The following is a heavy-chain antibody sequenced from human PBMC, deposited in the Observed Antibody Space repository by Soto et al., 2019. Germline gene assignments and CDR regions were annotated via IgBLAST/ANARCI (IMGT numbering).Heavy chain of an antibody. Sequence: GASVKVSCKASGYTFTGYYMHWVRQAPGQGLEWMGWINPNSGGTNYAQKFQGRVTMTRDTSISTAYVELSRLRSDDTAVYYCARITIFGVVGFDYWGQGTLVTVSS. CDR2: INPNSGGT. J-gene: IGHJ4*02. CDR1: GYTFTGYY. V-gene: IGHV1-2*02. D-gene: IGHD3-3*01. CDR3: ARITIFGVVGFDY.